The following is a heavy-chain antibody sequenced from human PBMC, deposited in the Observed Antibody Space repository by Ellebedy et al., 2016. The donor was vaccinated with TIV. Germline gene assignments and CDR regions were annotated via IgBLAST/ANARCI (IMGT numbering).Heavy chain of an antibody. CDR1: GFTVSSNY. CDR2: IYSGGST. CDR3: ARRPNYYGMDV. J-gene: IGHJ6*02. Sequence: PSETLSLTCAASGFTVSSNYMSWVRQAPGKGLEWVSVIYSGGSTYYADSVKGRFTISRANSKNTLYLQMNSLRAEDTAVYYCARRPNYYGMDVWGQGTTVTVSS. V-gene: IGHV3-53*01. D-gene: IGHD6-6*01.